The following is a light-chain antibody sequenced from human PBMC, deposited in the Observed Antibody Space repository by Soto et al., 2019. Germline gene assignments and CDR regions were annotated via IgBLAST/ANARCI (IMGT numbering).Light chain of an antibody. CDR3: QQYDNWPRT. Sequence: EKGMTQSPATLSVSPGERATLSCRASQSVRSNLAWYQQKPGQPPRLLIYDASTRATGIPSRFSGSGSGTEFTLTISSLKSEDFAVYYCQQYDNWPRTFGQGTKVDIK. J-gene: IGKJ1*01. V-gene: IGKV3-15*01. CDR1: QSVRSN. CDR2: DAS.